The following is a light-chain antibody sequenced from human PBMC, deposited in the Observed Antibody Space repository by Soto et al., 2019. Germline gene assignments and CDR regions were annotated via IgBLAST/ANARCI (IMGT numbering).Light chain of an antibody. V-gene: IGLV1-44*01. Sequence: QAVVTQPPSASGTPGQRVTISCSGSSSNIGSNTVNWYQQLPGTAPKLLIYNNNQRPSGVPDRFSGSKSGTSASLAISGLQSEDEADYYCASWDGSLNGVVFGGGTELAVL. CDR1: SSNIGSNT. CDR2: NNN. CDR3: ASWDGSLNGVV. J-gene: IGLJ2*01.